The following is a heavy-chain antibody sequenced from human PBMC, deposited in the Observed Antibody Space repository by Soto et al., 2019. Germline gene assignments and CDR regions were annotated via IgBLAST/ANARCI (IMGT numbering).Heavy chain of an antibody. CDR3: TKIGTSSWYMDYFDY. D-gene: IGHD6-13*01. Sequence: DVQLLESGGGLVQPGGSLRLYCAASGINFRTYAMTWVRQAPGKGLEWVAVISASGITYYAESVKGRFTISRDMSNNTVFLQMNSLRVEATAIYYCTKIGTSSWYMDYFDYGGRGSLVTVSS. CDR2: ISASGIT. J-gene: IGHJ4*02. CDR1: GINFRTYA. V-gene: IGHV3-23*01.